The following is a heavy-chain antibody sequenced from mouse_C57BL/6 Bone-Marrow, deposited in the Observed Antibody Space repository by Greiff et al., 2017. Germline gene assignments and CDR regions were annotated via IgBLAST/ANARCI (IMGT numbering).Heavy chain of an antibody. CDR2: VDPDIGDT. D-gene: IGHD2-3*01. J-gene: IGHJ2*01. V-gene: IGHV14-4*01. Sequence: VQLQQSGAELVTPGASVKLSCTASGFNIKDDYIHWVKQRPEQGLEWIGWVDPDIGDTEYSSNFQGKANLPSDTSSNTAYLQLSSLTSEDNAVYYCSSFDGNYFDFWGQGTPLTVAS. CDR3: SSFDGNYFDF. CDR1: GFNIKDDY.